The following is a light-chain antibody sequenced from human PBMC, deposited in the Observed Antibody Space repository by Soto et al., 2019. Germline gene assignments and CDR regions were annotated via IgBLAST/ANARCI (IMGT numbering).Light chain of an antibody. V-gene: IGLV2-14*01. CDR2: EVT. CDR1: DTDVGQDKS. Sequence: QSALTQPASVSGSRGQSIIISCVGRDTDVGQDKSVSWYQQGPGQAPKLLIFEVTNRPSGVSKRFSGSRSGNTASLTISGLQPDDECDYFCVSYTDTDTLVFGTGTKLTVL. CDR3: VSYTDTDTLV. J-gene: IGLJ1*01.